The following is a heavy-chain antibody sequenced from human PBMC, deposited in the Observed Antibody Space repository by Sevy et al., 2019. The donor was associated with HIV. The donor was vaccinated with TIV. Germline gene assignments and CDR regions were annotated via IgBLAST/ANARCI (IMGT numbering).Heavy chain of an antibody. Sequence: SETLSLTCSVSGDSITRSAYYWAWIRQPPGKGLEWIGSISSSGSTYHNASLKGRRTMAVGTSKSQFSLTLESVTAADTAVYYCARRSAGQWLAVYYFDSWGQGTLVTVSS. V-gene: IGHV4-39*01. J-gene: IGHJ4*02. CDR2: ISSSGST. CDR1: GDSITRSAYY. CDR3: ARRSAGQWLAVYYFDS. D-gene: IGHD6-19*01.